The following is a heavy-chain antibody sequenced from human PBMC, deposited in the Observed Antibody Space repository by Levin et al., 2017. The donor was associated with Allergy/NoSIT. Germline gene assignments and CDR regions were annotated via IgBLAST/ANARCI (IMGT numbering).Heavy chain of an antibody. CDR3: AKDAGDPLAAAGTYSDY. Sequence: SGGSLRLSCAASGFTFSSYGMHWVRQAPGKGLEWVAVISYDGSNKYYADSVKGRFTISRDNSKNTLYLQMNSLRAEDTAVYYCAKDAGDPLAAAGTYSDYWGQGTLVTVSS. J-gene: IGHJ4*02. D-gene: IGHD6-13*01. CDR2: ISYDGSNK. V-gene: IGHV3-30*18. CDR1: GFTFSSYG.